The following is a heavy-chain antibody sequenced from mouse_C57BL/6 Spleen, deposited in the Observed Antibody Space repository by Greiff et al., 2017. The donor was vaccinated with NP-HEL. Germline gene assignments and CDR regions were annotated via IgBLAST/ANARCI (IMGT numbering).Heavy chain of an antibody. CDR3: TATMAFAY. CDR2: IRLKSDNYAT. V-gene: IGHV6-3*01. J-gene: IGHJ3*01. CDR1: GFTFSNYW. Sequence: EVKVEESGGGLVQPGRSMKLSCVASGFTFSNYWMNWVRQSPEKGLEWVAQIRLKSDNYATHYAESVKGRLTISRDDSKSSVYLQMNNLRAEDTGIYYCTATMAFAYWGQGTLVTVSA. D-gene: IGHD1-1*02.